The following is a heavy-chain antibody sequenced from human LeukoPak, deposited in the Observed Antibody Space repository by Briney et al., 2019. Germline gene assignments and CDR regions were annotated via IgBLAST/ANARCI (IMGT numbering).Heavy chain of an antibody. D-gene: IGHD3-22*01. CDR2: ISAYNGNT. J-gene: IGHJ4*02. Sequence: ASVKVSCKASGYTFTSYGISWVRQAPGQGLELMGWISAYNGNTNYAQKLQGRVSMTTDTSKSTAYMELRSLRSDDTAVYYCARVRVVSRWLLLRPDYWGQGTLVTVSS. V-gene: IGHV1-18*01. CDR1: GYTFTSYG. CDR3: ARVRVVSRWLLLRPDY.